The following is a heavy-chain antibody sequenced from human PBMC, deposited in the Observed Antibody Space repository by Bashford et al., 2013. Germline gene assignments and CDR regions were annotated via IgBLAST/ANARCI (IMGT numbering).Heavy chain of an antibody. Sequence: SETLSLTCSFSGGYFGENYGSWIRQPPGEGLEWIGEINHRGRSIYNPSLKSRATISLDTSRNRLSLKLSSVTAADTAVYYCVPADLNWGQGTLVTVSS. J-gene: IGHJ4*02. CDR1: GGYFGENY. CDR2: INHRGRS. CDR3: VPADLN. V-gene: IGHV4-34*01.